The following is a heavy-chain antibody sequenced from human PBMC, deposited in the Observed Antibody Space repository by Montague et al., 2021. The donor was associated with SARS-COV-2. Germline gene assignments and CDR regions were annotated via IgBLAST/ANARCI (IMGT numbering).Heavy chain of an antibody. V-gene: IGHV4-61*01. D-gene: IGHD2-8*01. CDR2: LFHIDTA. CDR1: DGSVISNNPH. CDR3: TRCIDSYKTGY. Sequence: SETLSLTCTVYDGSVISNNPHWHWVRQSPGRGLEWIGGYLFHIDTADYNASLRSRVTISVDTSKNQFSLKLNSVTAADTAVYYCTRCIDSYKTGYWGQGIQVTVSS. J-gene: IGHJ4*02.